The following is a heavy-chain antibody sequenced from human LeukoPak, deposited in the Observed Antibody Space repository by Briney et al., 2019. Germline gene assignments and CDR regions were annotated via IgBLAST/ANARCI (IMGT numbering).Heavy chain of an antibody. J-gene: IGHJ4*02. CDR2: ISYDGSNK. CDR1: GFTSSSYA. D-gene: IGHD6-13*01. Sequence: PGRSLRLSCAASGFTSSSYAMHWVRQAPGKGLEWVAVISYDGSNKYYADSVKGRFTISRDNSKNTLYLQMNSLRAEDTAVYYCARDRSGTEHFDYWGQGTLVTVSS. CDR3: ARDRSGTEHFDY. V-gene: IGHV3-30*04.